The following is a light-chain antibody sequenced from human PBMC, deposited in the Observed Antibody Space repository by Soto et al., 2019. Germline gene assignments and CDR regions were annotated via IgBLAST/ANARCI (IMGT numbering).Light chain of an antibody. CDR1: QGISSA. Sequence: AIQLTQSPSSLSASVGDSVTITCRASQGISSALAWYHQTPGRAPKLLIYDASTLESGVPSRFSGSRSGTEFTLTVSSLQPEDFATYYCQQFDDYPLTFGPGTKVDIK. CDR2: DAS. J-gene: IGKJ3*01. V-gene: IGKV1D-13*01. CDR3: QQFDDYPLT.